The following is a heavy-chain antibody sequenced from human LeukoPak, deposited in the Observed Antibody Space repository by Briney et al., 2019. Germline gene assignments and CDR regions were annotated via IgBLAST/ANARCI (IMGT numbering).Heavy chain of an antibody. J-gene: IGHJ3*02. Sequence: RASVKVSCKASGYTFTSYYMHWVRQAPGQGLEWMGIINPSGGRTSYAQKFQGRVTMTRDTSTSTVYMELSSLRSENTAVYYCARGPQILYDAFDIWGQGTMVTVSS. D-gene: IGHD2-15*01. V-gene: IGHV1-46*01. CDR3: ARGPQILYDAFDI. CDR1: GYTFTSYY. CDR2: INPSGGRT.